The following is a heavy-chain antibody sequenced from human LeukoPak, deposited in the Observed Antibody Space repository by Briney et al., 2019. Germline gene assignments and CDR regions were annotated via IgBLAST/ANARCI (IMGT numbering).Heavy chain of an antibody. CDR1: GFTFSNYA. CDR3: AKRESSSSWYNYFEY. Sequence: GGSLRLSCAASGFTFSNYAMSWVRQAPGKGLEWVSAISPSADSTSYADSVKGRFAISRDNSKNTLYLQMDSLRAEDTAVYYCAKRESSSSWYNYFEYWGQGTLVTVSS. V-gene: IGHV3-23*01. D-gene: IGHD6-13*01. CDR2: ISPSADST. J-gene: IGHJ4*02.